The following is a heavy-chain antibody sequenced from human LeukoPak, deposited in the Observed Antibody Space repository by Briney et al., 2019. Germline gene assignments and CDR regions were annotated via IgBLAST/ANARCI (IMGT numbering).Heavy chain of an antibody. J-gene: IGHJ6*03. CDR1: GFTFSSYA. CDR2: ISGSGDST. D-gene: IGHD2-15*01. CDR3: AGGYCSGGTCYSSGYYYCYYMDV. V-gene: IGHV3-23*01. Sequence: PGGSLRLSCAASGFTFSSYAMSWVRQAPGKGLEWVSAISGSGDSTYYADSVKGRFTLSRDNSKNTLYLQMNSLRAEDSAVYYCAGGYCSGGTCYSSGYYYCYYMDVWGKGTTVTVSS.